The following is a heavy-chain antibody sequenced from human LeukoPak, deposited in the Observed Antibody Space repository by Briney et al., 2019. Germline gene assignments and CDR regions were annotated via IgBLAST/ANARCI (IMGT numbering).Heavy chain of an antibody. D-gene: IGHD2-2*01. V-gene: IGHV3-30*02. CDR1: GFTFSSYG. J-gene: IGHJ4*02. CDR2: IRYDGSNK. Sequence: PGGSLRLSCAASGFTFSSYGMHWVRQAPGKGLEWVAFIRYDGSNKYYADSVKGRFTISRDNSKNTLYLQMNSLRAEDTAVYYCAKEFGYCSSTSCYLSGLPNYYFDYWGQGTLVTVSS. CDR3: AKEFGYCSSTSCYLSGLPNYYFDY.